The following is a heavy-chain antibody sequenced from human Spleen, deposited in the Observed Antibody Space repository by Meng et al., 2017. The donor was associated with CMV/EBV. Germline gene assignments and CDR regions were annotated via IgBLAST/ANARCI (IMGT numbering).Heavy chain of an antibody. V-gene: IGHV4-34*01. CDR1: GGSVSGCY. Sequence: TCDVYGGSVSGCYWSWIRQPPGKGLESIGDINHSGNTNYNPSLKSRVTISVDTSKNQFSLKLSSVTAADTAVYYCAIITGTNNWFDPWGQGTLVTVSS. CDR2: INHSGNT. CDR3: AIITGTNNWFDP. J-gene: IGHJ5*02. D-gene: IGHD1-20*01.